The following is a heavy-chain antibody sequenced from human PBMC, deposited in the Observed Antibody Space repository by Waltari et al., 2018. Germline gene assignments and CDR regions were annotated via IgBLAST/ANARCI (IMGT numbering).Heavy chain of an antibody. V-gene: IGHV4-34*01. J-gene: IGHJ2*01. CDR3: ARVHKGKTATTYWYFDL. CDR1: GGSFSGYY. D-gene: IGHD6-13*01. Sequence: QVQLQQWGAGLLKPSETLSLTCAVYGGSFSGYYWSWIRQPPGKGLEWIGEINHSGSTNSNPSLKSRVTISVDTSKNQFSLKLSSVTAADTAVYYCARVHKGKTATTYWYFDLWGRGTLVTVSS. CDR2: INHSGST.